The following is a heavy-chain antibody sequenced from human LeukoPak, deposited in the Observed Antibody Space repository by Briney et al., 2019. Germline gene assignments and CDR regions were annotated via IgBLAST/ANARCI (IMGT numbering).Heavy chain of an antibody. V-gene: IGHV3-20*04. CDR2: INWSGGST. D-gene: IGHD2-2*01. Sequence: GGSLRLSCAASGFTFSSYAMSWVRQAPGKGLEWVSGINWSGGSTGYADPLRGRFTISRDNAKNSLYLQMDSLRAEDTALYYCARAPITSPFYFDYWGQGTLVTVSS. J-gene: IGHJ4*02. CDR1: GFTFSSYA. CDR3: ARAPITSPFYFDY.